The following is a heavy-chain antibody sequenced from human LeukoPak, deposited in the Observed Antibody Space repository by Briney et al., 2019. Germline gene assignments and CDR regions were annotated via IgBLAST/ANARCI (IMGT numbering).Heavy chain of an antibody. CDR3: ARDSVSSWRYYYYYYGMDV. V-gene: IGHV3-30-3*01. Sequence: PGGSLRLSCAASGFTFSSYAMHWVRQAPGKGLEWVAVISYDGSNKYYADSVKGRFTISRDNSKNTLYLQMNRLRAEDTAVYYCARDSVSSWRYYYYYYGMDVWGQGTTVTVSS. J-gene: IGHJ6*02. D-gene: IGHD6-13*01. CDR1: GFTFSSYA. CDR2: ISYDGSNK.